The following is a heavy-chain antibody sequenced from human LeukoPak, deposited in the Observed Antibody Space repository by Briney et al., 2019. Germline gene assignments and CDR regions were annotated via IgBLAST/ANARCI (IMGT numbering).Heavy chain of an antibody. J-gene: IGHJ3*02. CDR3: ARADCSSTSCYLSGSAFDI. Sequence: GGSLRLSCAASGFTFSSYAMHWVRQAPGKGLEWVAVISYDGSNKYYADSVKGRFTISRDNSKNTLYLQMNSLRAEDTAVYYCARADCSSTSCYLSGSAFDIWGQGTMVTVSS. CDR1: GFTFSSYA. CDR2: ISYDGSNK. V-gene: IGHV3-30-3*01. D-gene: IGHD2-2*01.